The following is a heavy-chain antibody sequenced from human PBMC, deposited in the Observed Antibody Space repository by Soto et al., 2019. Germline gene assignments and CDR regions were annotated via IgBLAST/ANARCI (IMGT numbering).Heavy chain of an antibody. V-gene: IGHV3-30*03. CDR1: GLTFRDSG. D-gene: IGHD2-21*01. CDR2: ISCDGSER. CDR3: AYWKYWVRYSYGIDV. Sequence: QVQLVESGGGVVQPGTSLRLSCVVSGLTFRDSGMHWVRQAPGKGLEWVAVISCDGSERHYRDSVKGRFSISRDNSRNTLYLQMNSVRGDDSAVYYSAYWKYWVRYSYGIDVWGQGSTVTVSS. J-gene: IGHJ6*02.